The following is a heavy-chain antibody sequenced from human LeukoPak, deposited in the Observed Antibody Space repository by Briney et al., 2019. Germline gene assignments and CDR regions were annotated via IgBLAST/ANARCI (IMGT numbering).Heavy chain of an antibody. CDR1: GGSISSYY. D-gene: IGHD6-6*01. V-gene: IGHV4-4*07. J-gene: IGHJ4*02. CDR3: ARELIRPYYFDY. CDR2: IYTSGST. Sequence: PSETLSLTCTVSGGSISSYYWSWIRQPAGKGLGWIGRIYTSGSTNYNPSLKSRVTMSVDTSKNQFPLKLSSVTAADTAVYYCARELIRPYYFDYWGQGTLVTVSS.